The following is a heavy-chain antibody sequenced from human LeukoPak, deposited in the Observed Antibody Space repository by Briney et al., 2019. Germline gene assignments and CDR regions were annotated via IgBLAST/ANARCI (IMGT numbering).Heavy chain of an antibody. Sequence: ASVKVSCKASGYTFTGYYIHWVRQAPGQGLEWMGWINPNSGGTNYAQKFQGWVTMTRDTSISTAYMELSRLRSDDTAVYYCARGTYSSSWYDYWGQGTLVTVSS. CDR2: INPNSGGT. D-gene: IGHD6-13*01. J-gene: IGHJ4*02. CDR3: ARGTYSSSWYDY. CDR1: GYTFTGYY. V-gene: IGHV1-2*04.